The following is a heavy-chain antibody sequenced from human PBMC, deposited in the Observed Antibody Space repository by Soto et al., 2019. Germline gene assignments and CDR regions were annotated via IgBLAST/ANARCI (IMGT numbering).Heavy chain of an antibody. CDR1: GFTFSTYA. J-gene: IGHJ4*02. V-gene: IGHV3-23*01. CDR2: ISGSGNKT. CDR3: VRGVRLHFDL. Sequence: GGSLRLSCVVSGFTFSTYAMSWFRQAPGKGLEWVSAISGSGNKTFYADSVKGRFTISRDNSKNTLHLHMSSLRVEDTAVYYCVRGVRLHFDLWGQGTLVTVSS.